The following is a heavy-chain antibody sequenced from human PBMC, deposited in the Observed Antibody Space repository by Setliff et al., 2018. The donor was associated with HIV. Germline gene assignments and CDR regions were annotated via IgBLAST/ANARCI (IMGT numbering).Heavy chain of an antibody. V-gene: IGHV3-48*03. J-gene: IGHJ6*02. Sequence: GESLKISCAASGFTFSSYEINWVRQAPGKGLEWLSYISSSGSTIYYADSVKGRFIISGDNAKNSLNLQMNSLRAEDTAVYYCARWGYSRDGMDVWGQGTTVTVSS. CDR1: GFTFSSYE. CDR3: ARWGYSRDGMDV. CDR2: ISSSGSTI. D-gene: IGHD4-4*01.